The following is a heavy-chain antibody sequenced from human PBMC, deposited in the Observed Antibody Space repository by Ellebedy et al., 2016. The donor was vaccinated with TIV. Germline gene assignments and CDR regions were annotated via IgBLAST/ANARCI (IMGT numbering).Heavy chain of an antibody. CDR2: IYYSGST. J-gene: IGHJ4*02. CDR1: GGPISSYY. Sequence: MPSETLSLTCTVSGGPISSYYWTWIRQLPGKGLEWIGFIYYSGSTNYNPSLKSRVTISVDTSKNQFSLKLNSVTAADTAVYYCAKDRSKFDYWGQGSLVTVSS. V-gene: IGHV4-59*01. CDR3: AKDRSKFDY.